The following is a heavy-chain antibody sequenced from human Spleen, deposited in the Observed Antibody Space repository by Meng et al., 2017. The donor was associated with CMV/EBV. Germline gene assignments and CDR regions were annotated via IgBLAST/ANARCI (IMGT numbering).Heavy chain of an antibody. Sequence: FSGDYCSWIRQPPGKGLEWIGEINHSGSTNYNPSLKSRVTISVDTSKNQFSLKLSSVTAADTAVYYCAREDGRYCSSTSCYRRGWFDPWGQGTLVTVSS. D-gene: IGHD2-2*02. CDR2: INHSGST. J-gene: IGHJ5*02. CDR3: AREDGRYCSSTSCYRRGWFDP. V-gene: IGHV4-34*01. CDR1: FSGDY.